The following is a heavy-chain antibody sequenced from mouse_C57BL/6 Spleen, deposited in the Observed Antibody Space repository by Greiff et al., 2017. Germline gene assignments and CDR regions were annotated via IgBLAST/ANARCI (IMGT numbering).Heavy chain of an antibody. CDR1: GYAFSSYW. J-gene: IGHJ4*01. D-gene: IGHD1-1*01. Sequence: VQLQQSGAELVKPGASVKISCKASGYAFSSYWMNWVKQRPGKGLEWIGQIYPGDGDTNYNGKFKGKATLTADKSSSTAYMQLSSLTSEDSAVYFCASEVTTVVARDMDYWGQGTSVTVSS. CDR2: IYPGDGDT. CDR3: ASEVTTVVARDMDY. V-gene: IGHV1-80*01.